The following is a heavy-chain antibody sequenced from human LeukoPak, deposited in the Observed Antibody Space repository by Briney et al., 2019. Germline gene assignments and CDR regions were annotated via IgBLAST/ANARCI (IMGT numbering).Heavy chain of an antibody. J-gene: IGHJ6*03. V-gene: IGHV4-61*02. D-gene: IGHD3-10*01. CDR1: GGSISSGSYY. Sequence: SETLSLTCTVSGGSISSGSYYWSWIRQPAGKGLEWIGRIYTSGSTNYNPSLKSRVTISVDTSKNQFSLKLSSVTAADAAVYYCARSFPGSGFRNYYYYYMDVWGKGTTVTISS. CDR2: IYTSGST. CDR3: ARSFPGSGFRNYYYYYMDV.